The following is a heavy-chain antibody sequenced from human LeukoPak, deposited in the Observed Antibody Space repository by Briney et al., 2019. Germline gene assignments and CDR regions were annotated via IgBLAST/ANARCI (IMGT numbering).Heavy chain of an antibody. CDR2: INPSGGST. V-gene: IGHV1-46*01. D-gene: IGHD6-19*01. CDR1: GYTFTGYY. CDR3: ARSVYTRIAVTEGATNWFDP. J-gene: IGHJ5*02. Sequence: ASVKVSCKSSGYTFTGYYMHWVRQAPGQGLEWMGWINPSGGSTSYAQKFQGRVTMTRDMSTSTVYMELSSLRSEDTAVYYCARSVYTRIAVTEGATNWFDPWGQGTLVTVSS.